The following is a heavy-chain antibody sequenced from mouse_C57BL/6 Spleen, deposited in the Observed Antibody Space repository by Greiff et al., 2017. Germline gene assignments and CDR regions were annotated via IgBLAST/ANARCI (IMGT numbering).Heavy chain of an antibody. CDR3: TRLEVADYYGSISYYFDY. J-gene: IGHJ2*01. Sequence: VQLQQSGAELVKPGASVKLSCKASGYTFNEYTIHWVKQRSGQGLAWIGWFYPGSGSIKYNEKFKDQATLTAYNSYSTVYMELSILTSEDSAFYFCTRLEVADYYGSISYYFDYWGQGTTLTVSS. CDR1: GYTFNEYT. V-gene: IGHV1-62-2*01. D-gene: IGHD1-1*01. CDR2: FYPGSGSI.